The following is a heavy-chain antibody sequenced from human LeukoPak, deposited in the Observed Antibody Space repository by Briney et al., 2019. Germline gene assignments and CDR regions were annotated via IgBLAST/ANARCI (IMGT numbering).Heavy chain of an antibody. V-gene: IGHV4-34*01. Sequence: SETLSLTCAVYGGSFSGYYWSWIRQPPGKGLEWIGEINHSGSTNYNPSLKGRVTISVDTSKNQFSLKLSSVTAADTAVYYCARSSLDDYGDYGLPDYWGQGTLVTVSS. CDR2: INHSGST. D-gene: IGHD4-17*01. CDR1: GGSFSGYY. CDR3: ARSSLDDYGDYGLPDY. J-gene: IGHJ4*02.